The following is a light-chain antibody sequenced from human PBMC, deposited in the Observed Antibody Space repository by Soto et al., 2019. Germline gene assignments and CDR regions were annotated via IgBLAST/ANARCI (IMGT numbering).Light chain of an antibody. CDR1: QTISSW. CDR2: KAS. V-gene: IGKV1-5*03. Sequence: DIRMTQSPATRSGSVGDRVTITCRASQTISSWLAWYQQKPGKAPKLLIYKASTLKSGVPSRFSGSGSGPEFTLTISSLQPDDFATYYCQHYNSYSEAFGQGTKVELK. CDR3: QHYNSYSEA. J-gene: IGKJ1*01.